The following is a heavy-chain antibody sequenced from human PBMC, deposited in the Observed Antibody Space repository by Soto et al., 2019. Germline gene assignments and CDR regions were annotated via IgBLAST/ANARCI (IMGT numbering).Heavy chain of an antibody. CDR1: GDTFNFYS. J-gene: IGHJ4*02. D-gene: IGHD3-10*01. CDR2: VNPILSMS. CDR3: ASNYGSGYRASDS. Sequence: QVQLVQSGAEVKSAGSSVKVSCKASGDTFNFYSINWVRQAPGLGLEWVGRVNPILSMSNYAQRFQGRVTIPADKSTGTAYTALRSLRSEDTAIYYCASNYGSGYRASDSWGQGALVTVSS. V-gene: IGHV1-69*02.